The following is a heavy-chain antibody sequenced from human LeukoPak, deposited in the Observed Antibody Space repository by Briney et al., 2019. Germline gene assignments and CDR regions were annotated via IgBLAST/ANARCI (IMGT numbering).Heavy chain of an antibody. CDR1: GGTFSSYA. J-gene: IGHJ5*02. Sequence: ASVKVSCKASGGTFSSYAISWVRQAPGQGLEWMGGIIPIFGTANYAQKFQGRVTITADEPTSTAYMELSSLRSEDTAVYYCAVVAATPPWFDPWGQGTLVTVSS. V-gene: IGHV1-69*13. CDR3: AVVAATPPWFDP. D-gene: IGHD2-15*01. CDR2: IIPIFGTA.